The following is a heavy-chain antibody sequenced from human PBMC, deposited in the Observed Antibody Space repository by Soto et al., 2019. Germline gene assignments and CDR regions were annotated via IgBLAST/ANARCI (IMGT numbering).Heavy chain of an antibody. D-gene: IGHD3-10*01. V-gene: IGHV4-61*01. Sequence: SETLSLTCVVSGGSVSSATYYWSWIRQPPGKGLEWIGYIHYRGCTNYNPSLKSRVTISVDTSKNQISLKLKSVTAADTAVYYCARDKDIWLRGGGFDPWGQGVLVTVSS. CDR2: IHYRGCT. CDR1: GGSVSSATYY. J-gene: IGHJ5*02. CDR3: ARDKDIWLRGGGFDP.